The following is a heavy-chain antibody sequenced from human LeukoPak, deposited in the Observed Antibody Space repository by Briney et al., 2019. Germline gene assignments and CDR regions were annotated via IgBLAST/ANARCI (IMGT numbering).Heavy chain of an antibody. CDR3: ATEPPPTNDHVGLDY. CDR2: IKSTPEGGTA. CDR1: GFLFINAW. J-gene: IGHJ4*02. D-gene: IGHD1-14*01. V-gene: IGHV3-15*05. Sequence: GGSLRLSCEASGFLFINAWMTWVRQAPGKGLEWVGRIKSTPEGGTAEYAAPVKGRFTISRDDSESTLYLQMNSLETDDTAVYFCATEPPPTNDHVGLDYWGLGTLVTVSS.